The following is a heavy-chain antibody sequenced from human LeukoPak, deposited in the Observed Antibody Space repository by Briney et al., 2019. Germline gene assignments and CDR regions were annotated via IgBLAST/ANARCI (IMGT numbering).Heavy chain of an antibody. V-gene: IGHV1-2*04. J-gene: IGHJ5*02. D-gene: IGHD1-14*01. CDR1: GYTFTGYY. Sequence: RASVKVSCKASGYTFTGYYMHWVRQAPGQGLEWMGWINPNSGGTNYAQKFQGWVTMTRDTSISTAYMELSRLRSDDTAVYYCARDGSRYGDNWFDPWGQGTLVTVSS. CDR3: ARDGSRYGDNWFDP. CDR2: INPNSGGT.